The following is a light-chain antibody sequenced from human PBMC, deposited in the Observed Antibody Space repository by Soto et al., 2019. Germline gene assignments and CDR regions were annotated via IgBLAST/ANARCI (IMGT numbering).Light chain of an antibody. CDR2: GNI. CDR3: QSYDSSLSGVV. J-gene: IGLJ2*01. V-gene: IGLV1-40*01. Sequence: QPVLTQPPSVSGAPGQRVTISCTGSSSNIGADYDVHWYQQFPGTAPKLLIYGNINRPSGVPDRFYGSKSGTSASLAITGLQAEDEADYYCQSYDSSLSGVVFGGGTKLTVL. CDR1: SSNIGADYD.